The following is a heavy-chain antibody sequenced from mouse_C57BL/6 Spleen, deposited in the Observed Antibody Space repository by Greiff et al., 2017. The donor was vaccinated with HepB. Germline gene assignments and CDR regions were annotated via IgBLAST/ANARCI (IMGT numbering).Heavy chain of an antibody. Sequence: VQLQQSGPELVKPGASVKISCKASGYSFTDYNMNWVNQSNGKSLEWIGVINPNYGTTSYNQKFKGKATLTVDQSSSTAYMQLNSLTSEDSAVYYCARSTGGSSDYAMDYWGQGTSVTVSS. CDR3: ARSTGGSSDYAMDY. CDR2: INPNYGTT. J-gene: IGHJ4*01. D-gene: IGHD1-1*01. CDR1: GYSFTDYN. V-gene: IGHV1-39*01.